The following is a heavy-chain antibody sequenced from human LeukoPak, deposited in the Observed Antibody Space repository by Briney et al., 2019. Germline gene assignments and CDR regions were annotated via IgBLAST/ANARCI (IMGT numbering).Heavy chain of an antibody. CDR3: ARDTTLKNTWFDP. D-gene: IGHD4-17*01. CDR1: GYSFSGYY. V-gene: IGHV1-2*02. Sequence: GASVKVSCKASGYSFSGYYMHWVRQAPGQGLEWMGWINPNSGGTNYAQNFQGRVTMTRDTSISTAYMELSSLRSDDTAMYYCARDTTLKNTWFDPWGQGTLVPVSS. J-gene: IGHJ5*02. CDR2: INPNSGGT.